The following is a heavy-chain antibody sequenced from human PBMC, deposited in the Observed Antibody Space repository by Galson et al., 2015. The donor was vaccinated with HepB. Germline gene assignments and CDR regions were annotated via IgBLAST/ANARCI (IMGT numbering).Heavy chain of an antibody. D-gene: IGHD3-16*02. Sequence: SLRLSCAASGFTFSSYSMNWVRQAPGKGLEWVSYISSSSGTIYYADSVKGRFIISRDNAKSSLYLQMNSLRDEDTAVYFCVRDNRWDDYLWGSYRPFDSWGQGTLVTVSS. V-gene: IGHV3-48*02. CDR3: VRDNRWDDYLWGSYRPFDS. CDR2: ISSSSGTI. J-gene: IGHJ4*02. CDR1: GFTFSSYS.